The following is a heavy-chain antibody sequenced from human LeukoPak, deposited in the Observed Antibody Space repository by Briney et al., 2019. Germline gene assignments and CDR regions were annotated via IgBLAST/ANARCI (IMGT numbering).Heavy chain of an antibody. D-gene: IGHD6-13*01. J-gene: IGHJ4*02. V-gene: IGHV3-30*02. Sequence: GGSLRLSCAASGFTFSSYGMHWVRQAPGKGLEWVAFIRYDGSNKYYADSVKGRFTISRDNSKNTLYLQMNSLRAEDTTVYYCAKVNGFGSSWHSGFEYFDYWGQGTLVTVSS. CDR3: AKVNGFGSSWHSGFEYFDY. CDR2: IRYDGSNK. CDR1: GFTFSSYG.